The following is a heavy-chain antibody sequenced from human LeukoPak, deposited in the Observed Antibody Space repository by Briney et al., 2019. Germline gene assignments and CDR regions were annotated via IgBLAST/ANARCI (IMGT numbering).Heavy chain of an antibody. CDR3: AKDRGRDISGSEDFDY. D-gene: IGHD3-22*01. J-gene: IGHJ4*02. V-gene: IGHV3-30*02. Sequence: PGGSLRLSCITSGFTFSNYGMHWVRQAPGKRLEWVAYIPYDRSRRNYADSVKGRFTISRDNSKNTVYLQMHSLRPEDTAVYYCAKDRGRDISGSEDFDYWGQGTLVTVSS. CDR2: IPYDRSRR. CDR1: GFTFSNYG.